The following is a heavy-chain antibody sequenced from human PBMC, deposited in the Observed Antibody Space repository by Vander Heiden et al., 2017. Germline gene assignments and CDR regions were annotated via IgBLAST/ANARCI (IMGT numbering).Heavy chain of an antibody. V-gene: IGHV3-23*01. D-gene: IGHD6-13*01. CDR3: ARSYYSSGWFVFDY. Sequence: EVQLLESGGGGVQPGGSLRPSCVAAGFTFVSYAMSWVRQAPGKGLEWVSGISGSGGTTNYAESVKGRFTISRDNSKNALYVQINSLRAEDTAVYYCARSYYSSGWFVFDYWGQGMLVTVSS. CDR2: ISGSGGTT. CDR1: GFTFVSYA. J-gene: IGHJ4*02.